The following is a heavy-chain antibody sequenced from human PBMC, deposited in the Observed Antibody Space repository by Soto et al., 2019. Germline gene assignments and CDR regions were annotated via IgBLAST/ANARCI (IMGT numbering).Heavy chain of an antibody. J-gene: IGHJ1*01. CDR2: IIPLFCTA. Sequence: VSCKACRSTFSSCAIDWVAQARGQGRGWLGGIIPLFCTAKYAQNFQGRITIAADESTNTAYMALRSLRSQGTSVYYGGRGVHYDTSGYYYFYWGQGTLVTVSS. V-gene: IGHV1-69*01. CDR3: GRGVHYDTSGYYYFY. CDR1: RSTFSSCA. D-gene: IGHD3-22*01.